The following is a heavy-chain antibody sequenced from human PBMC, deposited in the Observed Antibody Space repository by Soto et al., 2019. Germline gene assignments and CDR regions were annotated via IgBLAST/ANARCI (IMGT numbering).Heavy chain of an antibody. Sequence: PGGSLRLSCAASGITISNYPMSWVRQAPGKGLDWVSGISGSGDRTYYADSAKGRFTISKDISRNSLSLQLDSLGVEDTAVYFGVKDDGGYPSTAPHWGQGTLVTVSS. CDR3: VKDDGGYPSTAPH. D-gene: IGHD3-22*01. CDR1: GITISNYP. J-gene: IGHJ4*02. CDR2: ISGSGDRT. V-gene: IGHV3-23*01.